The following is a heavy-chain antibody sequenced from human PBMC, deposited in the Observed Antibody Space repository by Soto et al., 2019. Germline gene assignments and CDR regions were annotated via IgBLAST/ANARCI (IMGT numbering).Heavy chain of an antibody. Sequence: QITLKESGPTLVKPTQTLTLTCTFSGFSLSTSGVGVGWIRQPPGKALEWLALIYWDDDKRYSPSLKSRLTIXKXXSKNQVVLTMTNMDPVDTATYYCAHSEWFGEFFDYWGQGTLVTVSS. CDR1: GFSLSTSGVG. V-gene: IGHV2-5*02. D-gene: IGHD3-10*01. CDR2: IYWDDDK. CDR3: AHSEWFGEFFDY. J-gene: IGHJ4*02.